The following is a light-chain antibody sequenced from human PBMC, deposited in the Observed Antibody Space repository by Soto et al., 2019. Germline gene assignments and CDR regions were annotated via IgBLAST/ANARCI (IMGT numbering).Light chain of an antibody. CDR1: QSVNSNY. J-gene: IGKJ1*01. Sequence: EIVLTQSPGTLSLSPGERATLSCRASQSVNSNYLAWYQRKPSQAPRLLIYGASNRATDIPYRFSASRSGTDFTLTITRLEAEDFAVYYCQQYDSTPPTFGQGTKVEVK. CDR2: GAS. V-gene: IGKV3-20*01. CDR3: QQYDSTPPT.